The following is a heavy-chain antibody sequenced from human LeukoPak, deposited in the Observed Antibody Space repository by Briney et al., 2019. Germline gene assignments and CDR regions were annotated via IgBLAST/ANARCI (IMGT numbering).Heavy chain of an antibody. Sequence: GGSLTLSCAASGFTFDDYAMHWVRHAPGKGLEWVYLINEGGDTTYYADSVKGRFTISRDNSKNFLYLQMTSLRTEDTALYYCSPYDWNYLGDYWGQGTLVTVSS. CDR1: GFTFDDYA. CDR3: SPYDWNYLGDY. CDR2: INEGGDTT. J-gene: IGHJ4*02. D-gene: IGHD1-7*01. V-gene: IGHV3-43*02.